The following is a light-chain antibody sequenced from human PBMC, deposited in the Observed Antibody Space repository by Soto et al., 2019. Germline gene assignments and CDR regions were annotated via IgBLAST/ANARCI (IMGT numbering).Light chain of an antibody. J-gene: IGLJ3*02. CDR2: EVF. CDR1: SSDVGSYNL. V-gene: IGLV2-23*02. CDR3: WSYAGFTPFLV. Sequence: QSALTQPASVSGSPGQSITISCTGTSSDVGSYNLVSWYQQHPGKAPKLIIYEVFRRASGVSNRFSGSKSGNTASLTISGLQAEDEADYYCWSYAGFTPFLVFGGGTKLTVL.